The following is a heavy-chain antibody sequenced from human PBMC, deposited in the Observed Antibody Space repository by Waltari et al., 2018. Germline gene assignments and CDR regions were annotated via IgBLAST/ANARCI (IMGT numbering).Heavy chain of an antibody. Sequence: QVQLVQSETEVKKPRSSVRVSCEASVATFRSYSISCVRHAPVQELELMGGSIPIFVTANYAQNFQGRVTITADESTSTAYMDLSSLRSEDTAVYYCARAMYYDILSGYSFDYLGHGTVVTVS. CDR3: ARAMYYDILSGYSFDY. CDR2: SIPIFVTA. J-gene: IGHJ4*01. V-gene: IGHV1-69*01. CDR1: VATFRSYS. D-gene: IGHD3-9*01.